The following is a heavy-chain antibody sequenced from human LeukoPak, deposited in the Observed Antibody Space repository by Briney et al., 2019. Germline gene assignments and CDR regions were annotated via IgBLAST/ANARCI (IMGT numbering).Heavy chain of an antibody. CDR1: GGSISSYY. J-gene: IGHJ6*02. V-gene: IGHV4-59*01. D-gene: IGHD6-13*01. CDR2: IYYSGST. Sequence: SETLSLTCTVSGGSISSYYWSWIRQPPGKGLEWIGYIYYSGSTNYNPSLKSRVTISVDTSKNQFSLKLSSVTAADTAVYYCARDHPSSPRYYYYYGMDVWGQGTTVTVSS. CDR3: ARDHPSSPRYYYYYGMDV.